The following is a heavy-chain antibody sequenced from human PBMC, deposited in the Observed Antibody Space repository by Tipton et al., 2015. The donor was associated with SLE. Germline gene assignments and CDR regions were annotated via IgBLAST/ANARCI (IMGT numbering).Heavy chain of an antibody. D-gene: IGHD6-13*01. CDR1: GGSVSSGNYH. Sequence: TLSLTCTVSGGSVSSGNYHWGRIRQPPGKGLEYIGTAFYSGSTFYNPSLKSRVSISIDMSKNQFTLRLSSVTAADTAEYYCARGTIEAAGAYGDTREFDYWGQGILVTVSS. CDR3: ARGTIEAAGAYGDTREFDY. J-gene: IGHJ4*02. V-gene: IGHV4-39*06. CDR2: AFYSGST.